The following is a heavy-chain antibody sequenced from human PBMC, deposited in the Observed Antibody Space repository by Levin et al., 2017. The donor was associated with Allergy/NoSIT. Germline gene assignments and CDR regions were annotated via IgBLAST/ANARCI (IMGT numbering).Heavy chain of an antibody. CDR1: GGSISNYY. Sequence: SETLSLTCTVSGGSISNYYWSWIRQPPGKGLEWLGYIFYTGDTDYNPSLESRVTISVDTSKNQFSLKLSSVTAADTAVYYCARGGTRGVIRGGNYYYGLDVWGQGTTVTVSS. D-gene: IGHD3-10*01. CDR2: IFYTGDT. J-gene: IGHJ6*02. CDR3: ARGGTRGVIRGGNYYYGLDV. V-gene: IGHV4-59*01.